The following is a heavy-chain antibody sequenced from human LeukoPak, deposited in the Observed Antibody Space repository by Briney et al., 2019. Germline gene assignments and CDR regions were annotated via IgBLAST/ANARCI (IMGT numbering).Heavy chain of an antibody. CDR2: ISSSSSYI. J-gene: IGHJ6*02. V-gene: IGHV3-21*01. Sequence: PGGSLRLSCAASGFTFSSYSMNWVRQAPGKGLEWVSSISSSSSYIYYADSVKGRFTISRDNAKNSLYLQMNSLRAEDTAVYYCARDNEYSSGWYYYYGMDVWGQGTTVTVSS. CDR3: ARDNEYSSGWYYYYGMDV. D-gene: IGHD6-19*01. CDR1: GFTFSSYS.